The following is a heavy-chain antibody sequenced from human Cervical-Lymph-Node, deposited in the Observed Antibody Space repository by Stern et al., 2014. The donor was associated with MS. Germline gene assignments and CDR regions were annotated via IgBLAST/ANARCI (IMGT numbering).Heavy chain of an antibody. Sequence: QVQLEESGPGLLKPSETLSLTCTVSGDSIGDHYWSWIRQPAGKGLEWIGRIYTNGRTNYNPSLKSRVTMSVDSSKNQFPLNLSSVTAADTAVYYCATTTGRTPRYYGLDVWGQGTTVTVSS. CDR1: GDSIGDHY. J-gene: IGHJ6*02. CDR3: ATTTGRTPRYYGLDV. V-gene: IGHV4-4*07. CDR2: IYTNGRT. D-gene: IGHD2-8*02.